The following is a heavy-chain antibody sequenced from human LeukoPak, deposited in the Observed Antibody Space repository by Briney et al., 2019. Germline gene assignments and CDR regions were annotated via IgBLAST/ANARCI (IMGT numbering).Heavy chain of an antibody. J-gene: IGHJ6*03. CDR2: FDPEDGET. CDR3: ATLRGYCSGGSCYSYGYYMDV. CDR1: GYTLTELS. D-gene: IGHD2-15*01. V-gene: IGHV1-24*01. Sequence: ASVTVSCKVSGYTLTELSMHWVRQAPGKGLEWMGGFDPEDGETIYAQKFQGRVTMTEDTSTDTAYMELSSLRSEDTAVYYCATLRGYCSGGSCYSYGYYMDVWGKGTTVTVSS.